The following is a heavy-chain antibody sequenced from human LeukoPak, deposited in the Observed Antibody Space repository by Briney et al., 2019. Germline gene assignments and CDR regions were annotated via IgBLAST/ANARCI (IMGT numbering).Heavy chain of an antibody. CDR1: GFTFDDYA. D-gene: IGHD4-11*01. V-gene: IGHV3-43*02. J-gene: IGHJ4*02. CDR2: ISVDGGST. CDR3: ARAVTTLSPYFDY. Sequence: QPGGSLRLSCAASGFTFDDYAMHWVRQAPGKGLEWVSLISVDGGSTYYADSVKGRFTISRGNSKNSLFLQMNSLRTEDTALYYCARAVTTLSPYFDYWGQGTLVTVSS.